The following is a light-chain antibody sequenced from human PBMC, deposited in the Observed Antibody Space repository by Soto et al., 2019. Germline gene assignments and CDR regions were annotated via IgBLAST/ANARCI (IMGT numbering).Light chain of an antibody. J-gene: IGLJ1*01. V-gene: IGLV2-14*01. CDR2: DVS. Sequence: QSVLTQPASVSGSPGQSITISCTGTSSDVGGYNYVSWYQQHPGKAPKLMIYDVSNRPSGVSNRFSGFKSGNTASLTISGLQPEDEADYYCSSYTSSSTLLYVFGTGTKVTVL. CDR1: SSDVGGYNY. CDR3: SSYTSSSTLLYV.